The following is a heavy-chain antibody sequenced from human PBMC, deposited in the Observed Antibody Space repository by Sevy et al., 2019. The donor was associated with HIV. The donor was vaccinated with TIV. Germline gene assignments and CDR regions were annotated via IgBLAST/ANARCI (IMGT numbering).Heavy chain of an antibody. V-gene: IGHV3-9*01. D-gene: IGHD2-2*01. CDR1: GFTFDDYA. CDR2: ISWNSGSI. Sequence: QLGGSLRLSCAASGFTFDDYAMHWVRQAPGKGLEWVSGISWNSGSIGYADSVKGRFTISRDNAKNSLYLQMNSLRAEDTALYYCAKDIGYQLPYYYYGMDVWGQGTTVTVSS. J-gene: IGHJ6*02. CDR3: AKDIGYQLPYYYYGMDV.